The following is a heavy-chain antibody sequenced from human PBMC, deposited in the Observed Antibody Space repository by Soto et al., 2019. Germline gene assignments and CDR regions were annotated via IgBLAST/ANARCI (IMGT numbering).Heavy chain of an antibody. CDR1: RGTFNTSP. J-gene: IGHJ6*02. V-gene: IGHV1-69*17. CDR3: ATPHLRGRHYDLRSPPTASLYHYGLGV. D-gene: IGHD3-3*01. Sequence: QVQLAQSGAEVKKPGSSVRVSCQTSRGTFNTSPISWMRQAPGQGREWLGDILPVFGMVNYAQQFKDRLNLTADKSTTSVCMEGSRLTPDYTAVYFCATPHLRGRHYDLRSPPTASLYHYGLGVWGQGTTVIVSS. CDR2: ILPVFGMV.